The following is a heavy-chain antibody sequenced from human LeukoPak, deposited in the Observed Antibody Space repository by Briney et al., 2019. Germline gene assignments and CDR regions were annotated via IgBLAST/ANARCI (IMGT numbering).Heavy chain of an antibody. V-gene: IGHV4-59*12. CDR2: IYYSGST. CDR1: GGSISNYY. D-gene: IGHD4-17*01. CDR3: ARAFNDYGDYELDY. Sequence: SETLSLTCTVSGGSISNYYWSWIRQPPGKGLEWIGYIYYSGSTNYNPSLKSRVIISVDTSKNQFSLKLSSVTAADTAVYYCARAFNDYGDYELDYWGQGTLVTVSS. J-gene: IGHJ4*02.